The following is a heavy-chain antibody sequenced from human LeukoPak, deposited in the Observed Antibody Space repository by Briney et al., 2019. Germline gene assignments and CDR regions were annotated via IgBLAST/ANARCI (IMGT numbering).Heavy chain of an antibody. CDR3: ASLSSSWYFNY. D-gene: IGHD6-13*01. CDR2: ISSSGSTI. J-gene: IGHJ4*02. Sequence: GGSLRLSCAASGFTFSDYYMSWIRQAPGKGLEWVSYISSSGSTIYYADSVKGRFTISRDNVKNSLYPQMNSLRAEDTAVYYCASLSSSWYFNYWGQGTLVTVSS. CDR1: GFTFSDYY. V-gene: IGHV3-11*04.